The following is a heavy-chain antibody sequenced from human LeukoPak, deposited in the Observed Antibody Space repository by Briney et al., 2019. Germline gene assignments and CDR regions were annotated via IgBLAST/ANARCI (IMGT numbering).Heavy chain of an antibody. D-gene: IGHD3-10*01. V-gene: IGHV1-8*03. J-gene: IGHJ5*02. CDR1: GYTFTSYD. CDR3: ARGRLGTWFGELKA. Sequence: ASVKVSCKASGYTFTSYDINWVRQATGQGLEWMGWMNPNSGNTGYAQKFQGRVTITRNTSISTAYMELSSLRSEDTAVYYCARGRLGTWFGELKAWGQGTLVAVSS. CDR2: MNPNSGNT.